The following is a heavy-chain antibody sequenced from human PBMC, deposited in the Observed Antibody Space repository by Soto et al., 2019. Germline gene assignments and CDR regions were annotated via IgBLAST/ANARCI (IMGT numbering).Heavy chain of an antibody. V-gene: IGHV1-18*01. Sequence: QGQLVQSGVEVKKPGASVKVSCTASGNTFTNFGVTWVRRAPGQGLEWMGWISPYTDDPSYAQKFQGRVTMTIDTYTSTAYLDLRSLTSDDTAVYYCARVIPGAEAWFHPWGQGTLVTVSS. D-gene: IGHD2-2*01. J-gene: IGHJ5*02. CDR2: ISPYTDDP. CDR1: GNTFTNFG. CDR3: ARVIPGAEAWFHP.